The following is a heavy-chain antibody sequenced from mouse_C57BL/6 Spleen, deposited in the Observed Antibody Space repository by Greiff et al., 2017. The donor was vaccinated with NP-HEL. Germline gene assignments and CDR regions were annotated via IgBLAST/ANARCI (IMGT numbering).Heavy chain of an antibody. V-gene: IGHV5-4*01. CDR2: ISDGGSYT. CDR1: GFTFSSYA. Sequence: DVKLVESGGGLVKPGGSLKLSCAASGFTFSSYAMSWVRQTPEKRLAWVATISDGGSYTYYPDNVKGRFTISRDNAKNNLYLQMSHLKSEDTAMYYCARDGGYDGYPFAYWGQGTLVTVSA. D-gene: IGHD2-3*01. J-gene: IGHJ3*01. CDR3: ARDGGYDGYPFAY.